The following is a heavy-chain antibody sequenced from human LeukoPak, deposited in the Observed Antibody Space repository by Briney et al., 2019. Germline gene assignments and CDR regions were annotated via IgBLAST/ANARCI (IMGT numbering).Heavy chain of an antibody. CDR1: GFTFYDYA. CDR3: AKDIYPTPARPDAFDI. J-gene: IGHJ3*02. Sequence: GGSLRLSCAASGFTFYDYAMHWVRHAPGKGLEWVSLIYGDGGSTYYADFVKGRFTIARDNSKNSLYLQMNSLRTDDTALYFCAKDIYPTPARPDAFDIWGQGTMVTVSS. V-gene: IGHV3-43*02. D-gene: IGHD2-2*02. CDR2: IYGDGGST.